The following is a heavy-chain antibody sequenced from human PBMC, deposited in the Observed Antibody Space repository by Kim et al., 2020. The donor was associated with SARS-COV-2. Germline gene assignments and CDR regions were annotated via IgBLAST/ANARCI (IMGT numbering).Heavy chain of an antibody. CDR3: TTDEQQQPGMDV. D-gene: IGHD6-13*01. Sequence: DYAAPVKGRFTISRDDSKNTLYLQMNSLKTEDTAVYYCTTDEQQQPGMDVWGQGTTVTVSS. V-gene: IGHV3-15*01. J-gene: IGHJ6*02.